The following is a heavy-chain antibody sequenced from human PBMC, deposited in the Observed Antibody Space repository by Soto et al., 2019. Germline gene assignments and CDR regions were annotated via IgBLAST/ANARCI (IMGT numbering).Heavy chain of an antibody. CDR3: ARGRRITMVRGVIKYYFDY. CDR2: MNPNSGNT. CDR1: GYTFTSYD. J-gene: IGHJ4*02. V-gene: IGHV1-8*01. Sequence: QVQLVRSGAEVKKPGASVKVSCKASGYTFTSYDINWVRQATGQGLEWMGWMNPNSGNTGYAQKFQGRVTMTRNTSISTAYMELSSLRSEDTAVYYCARGRRITMVRGVIKYYFDYWGQGTLVTVSS. D-gene: IGHD3-10*01.